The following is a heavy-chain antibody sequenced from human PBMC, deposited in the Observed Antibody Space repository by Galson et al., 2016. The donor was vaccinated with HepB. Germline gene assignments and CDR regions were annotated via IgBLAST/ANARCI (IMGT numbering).Heavy chain of an antibody. CDR2: ISSSGRSI. V-gene: IGHV3-21*01. D-gene: IGHD3-16*02. CDR1: GYAFRNYI. CDR3: GRAPTMITFGGLIVGDLDY. Sequence: SLRLSCAASGYAFRNYIMNWVRQSPGKGLEWVTSISSSGRSIYYADSVKGRFTISRDNTKNSLYLQMNSLRADDTAVYYCGRAPTMITFGGLIVGDLDYWGQGTQVTVSS. J-gene: IGHJ4*02.